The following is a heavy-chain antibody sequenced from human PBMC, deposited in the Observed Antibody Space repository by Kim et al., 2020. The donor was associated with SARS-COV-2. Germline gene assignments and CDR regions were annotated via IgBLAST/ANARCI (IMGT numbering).Heavy chain of an antibody. D-gene: IGHD3-22*01. Sequence: GGSLRLSCAASGFTFSSYAMHWVRQAPGKGLEWVAVISYDGSNKYYADSVKGRFTISRDNSKNTLYLQMNSLRAEDTAVYYCARMHYYDSSGYYSLWGQGTLVTVSS. J-gene: IGHJ4*02. CDR1: GFTFSSYA. CDR3: ARMHYYDSSGYYSL. CDR2: ISYDGSNK. V-gene: IGHV3-30*04.